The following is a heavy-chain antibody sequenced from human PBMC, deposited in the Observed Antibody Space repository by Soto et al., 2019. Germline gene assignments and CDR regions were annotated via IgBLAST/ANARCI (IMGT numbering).Heavy chain of an antibody. D-gene: IGHD3-9*01. J-gene: IGHJ5*02. CDR1: GFTFDDYA. Sequence: PGGSLRLSCAASGFTFDDYAMHWVRQAPGKGLEWVSGISWNSGSIGYADSVKGRFTISRDNAKNSLYLQMNSLRAEDTALYYCAKARYYDILTGYPNWFDPWGQGTLVTVSS. V-gene: IGHV3-9*01. CDR2: ISWNSGSI. CDR3: AKARYYDILTGYPNWFDP.